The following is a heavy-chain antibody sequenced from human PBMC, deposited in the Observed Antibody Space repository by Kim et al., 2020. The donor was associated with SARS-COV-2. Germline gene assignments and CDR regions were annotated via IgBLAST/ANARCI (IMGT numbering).Heavy chain of an antibody. CDR1: GFIFSGSD. J-gene: IGHJ3*02. CDR2: IRIKANSYET. CDR3: IRVPGTTLAFWDAFEI. D-gene: IGHD1-1*01. Sequence: GGSLRLSCAASGFIFSGSDMHWVRQASGKGLEWVGRIRIKANSYETAYAASGKGRITISRDDSKTTTYLQMNRLKAEATAMYYCIRVPGTTLAFWDAFEIWGQGRMGSVSS. V-gene: IGHV3-73*01.